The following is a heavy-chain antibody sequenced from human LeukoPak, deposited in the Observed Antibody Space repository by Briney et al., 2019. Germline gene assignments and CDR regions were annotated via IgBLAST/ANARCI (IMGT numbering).Heavy chain of an antibody. CDR2: IYYSGST. CDR3: ARAGFGIVGATSRFDY. V-gene: IGHV4-39*07. CDR1: GGSNSSSSYY. J-gene: IGHJ4*02. Sequence: SETLSLTCTVSGGSNSSSSYYWGWIRQPPGKGLEWIGSIYYSGSTYYNPSLKSRVTISVDTSKNQFSLKLSSVTAADTAVYYCARAGFGIVGATSRFDYWGQGTLVTVSS. D-gene: IGHD1-26*01.